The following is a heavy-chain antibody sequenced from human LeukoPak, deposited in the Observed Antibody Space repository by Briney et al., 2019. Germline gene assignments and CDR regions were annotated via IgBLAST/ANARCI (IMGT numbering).Heavy chain of an antibody. CDR3: ARAVAPAAIYDFQFDY. Sequence: SETLSLTCTVSGGSISIGGHYWNWIRQHPGKGLEWIGYIYYSGDTNYNPSLKSRVTISVDTSKNQFSLKLSSVTAADTAVYYCARAVAPAAIYDFQFDYWGQGTLVTVSS. CDR2: IYYSGDT. V-gene: IGHV4-31*03. D-gene: IGHD2-2*02. J-gene: IGHJ4*02. CDR1: GGSISIGGHY.